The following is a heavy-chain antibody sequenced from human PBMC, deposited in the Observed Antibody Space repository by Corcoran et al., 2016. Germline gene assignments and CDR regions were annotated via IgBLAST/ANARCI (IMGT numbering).Heavy chain of an antibody. CDR1: GGSFSGYY. D-gene: IGHD6-6*01. CDR2: INHSGST. J-gene: IGHJ5*02. CDR3: ARAGGSSKGRGCWFDP. V-gene: IGHV4-34*01. Sequence: QVQLQQWGAGLLKPSETLSLTCAVYGGSFSGYYWSWIRQPPGKGLEWIGEINHSGSTNYNPSLKSRVTISVDTSKNQFSLQLSSVTAADTAVYYCARAGGSSKGRGCWFDPWGQGTLVTVSS.